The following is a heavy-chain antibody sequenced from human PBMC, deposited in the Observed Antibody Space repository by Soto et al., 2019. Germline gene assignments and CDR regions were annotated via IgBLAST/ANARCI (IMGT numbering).Heavy chain of an antibody. J-gene: IGHJ6*03. V-gene: IGHV4-59*08. D-gene: IGHD3-10*01. CDR2: IYYSGST. Sequence: SETLSLTCTVSGGSISSYYWSWIRQPPGKGLEWIGYIYYSGSTNYNPSLKSRVTISVDRSKNQFSLKLSSVTAADTAVYYCARRDYYGSGGPDPPIYYYYYMDVWGKGTTVTVSS. CDR1: GGSISSYY. CDR3: ARRDYYGSGGPDPPIYYYYYMDV.